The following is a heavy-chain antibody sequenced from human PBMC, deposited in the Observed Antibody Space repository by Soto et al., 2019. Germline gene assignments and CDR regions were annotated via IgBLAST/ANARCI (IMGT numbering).Heavy chain of an antibody. CDR2: ISAYNGNT. CDR1: GYTFISSY. J-gene: IGHJ5*02. Sequence: ASVKVSCKASGYTFISSYVHWVRQAPGQGLEWMGWISAYNGNTNYAQKLQGRVTMTTDTSTSTAYMELRSLRSDDTAVYYCARWAVYYYDSSGAQNWFDPWGQGTLVTVSS. V-gene: IGHV1-18*04. D-gene: IGHD3-22*01. CDR3: ARWAVYYYDSSGAQNWFDP.